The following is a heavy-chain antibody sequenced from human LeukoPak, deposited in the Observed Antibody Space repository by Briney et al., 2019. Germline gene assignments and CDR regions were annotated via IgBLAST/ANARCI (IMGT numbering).Heavy chain of an antibody. Sequence: PGGSLRLSCAASGFTFSSYAMSWVRQAPGKGLDWVSAISGSGGSTYYADSVKGRFTISRDNSKNTLYLQMNSLRAEDTAVYYCAKLVGATTLYYFDYWGQGTLVTVSS. V-gene: IGHV3-23*01. CDR3: AKLVGATTLYYFDY. CDR2: ISGSGGST. D-gene: IGHD1-26*01. CDR1: GFTFSSYA. J-gene: IGHJ4*02.